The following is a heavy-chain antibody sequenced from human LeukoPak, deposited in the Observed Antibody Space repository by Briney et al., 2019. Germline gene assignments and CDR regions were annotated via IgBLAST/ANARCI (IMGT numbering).Heavy chain of an antibody. CDR2: TYYRSKWYN. J-gene: IGHJ4*02. V-gene: IGHV6-1*01. CDR3: ARGITVIGYYFDC. Sequence: SQTLSLTCAISGDSVSTNSGAWNRIRQSPSRGLEWLGRTYYRSKWYNDYAISVKSRISITPDTSKNQFSLQLSSVTPEDTAVYYCARGITVIGYYFDCWGQGTLVTVSS. CDR1: GDSVSTNSGA. D-gene: IGHD2-21*01.